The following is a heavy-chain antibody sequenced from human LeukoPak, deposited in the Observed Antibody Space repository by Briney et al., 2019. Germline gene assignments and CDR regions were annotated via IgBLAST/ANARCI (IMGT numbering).Heavy chain of an antibody. J-gene: IGHJ6*03. V-gene: IGHV3-7*01. CDR1: GFTFNRYW. Sequence: GGSLRLSCAASGFTFNRYWMSWVRQAPGRGLEWVANIKEDGGDKYYVDSVKGRFTISRDNSKNTVYLQVNSLRPEDTAVYYCARDDDYYMDVWGKGTTVTVSS. CDR2: IKEDGGDK. CDR3: ARDDDYYMDV.